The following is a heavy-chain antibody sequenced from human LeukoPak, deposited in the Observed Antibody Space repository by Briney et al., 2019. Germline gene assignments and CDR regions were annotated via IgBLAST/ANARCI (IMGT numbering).Heavy chain of an antibody. V-gene: IGHV1-2*02. Sequence: GASVKLSCKASGYTFSGYYMHWVRQAPGQGLECMGWINPNSGGTNYAQKFQGRVTMTRDTSISTAYMELTWLRSADTAVYYWARVSGGYSYGRLQELHYWGQGTLVTVSS. CDR3: ARVSGGYSYGRLQELHY. D-gene: IGHD5-18*01. CDR1: GYTFSGYY. CDR2: INPNSGGT. J-gene: IGHJ4*02.